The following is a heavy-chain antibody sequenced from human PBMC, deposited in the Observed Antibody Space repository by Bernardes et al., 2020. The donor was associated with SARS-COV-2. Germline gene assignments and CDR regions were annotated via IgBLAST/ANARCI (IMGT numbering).Heavy chain of an antibody. J-gene: IGHJ6*02. CDR1: GGSISSGNYY. V-gene: IGHV4-39*01. CDR3: AGSSCGRDCYIGGLRSWDYGMDV. D-gene: IGHD2-21*02. CDR2: IYSRGSP. Sequence: SETLSLTCTVSGGSISSGNYYWGWLRQPPGKGLEWIASIYSRGSPYYNPSLQSRVSKSVDSSKNQFSLRLTSVTAADTAVYYCAGSSCGRDCYIGGLRSWDYGMDVWGQGTTVIVSS.